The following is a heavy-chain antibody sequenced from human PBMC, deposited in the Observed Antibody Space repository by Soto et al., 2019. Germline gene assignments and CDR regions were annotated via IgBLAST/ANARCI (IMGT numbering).Heavy chain of an antibody. CDR2: IYYSGST. J-gene: IGHJ2*01. Sequence: XTLSLACTVSGGSLSSSSYDWGWIRQPPGKGMGWIWSIYYSGSTYYNPSLKIRVNISVKTSKNQFSLKLSSVTAADTAVYYCARRGIAVAGYWYFDLWGRGTLVTVS. V-gene: IGHV4-39*01. CDR3: ARRGIAVAGYWYFDL. CDR1: GGSLSSSSYD. D-gene: IGHD6-19*01.